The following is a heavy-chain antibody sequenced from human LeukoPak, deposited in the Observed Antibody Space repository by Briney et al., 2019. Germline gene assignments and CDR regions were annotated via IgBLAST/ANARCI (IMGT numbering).Heavy chain of an antibody. CDR2: ISSSSSYI. V-gene: IGHV3-21*01. D-gene: IGHD3-22*01. CDR1: GFTFSSYS. J-gene: IGHJ4*02. CDR3: ARLLGYYDSSGYFDY. Sequence: GGSLRLSCAASGFTFSSYSMNWVRQTPGKGLEWVSSISSSSSYIYYADSVKGRFTISRDNAKNSLYLQMNSLRAEDTAVYYCARLLGYYDSSGYFDYWGQGTLVTVSP.